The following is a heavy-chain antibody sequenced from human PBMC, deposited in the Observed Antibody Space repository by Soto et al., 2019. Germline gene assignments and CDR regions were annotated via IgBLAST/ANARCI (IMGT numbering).Heavy chain of an antibody. J-gene: IGHJ6*02. Sequence: PSETLSLTCTVSGGSVSSGSYYWSWIRQPPGKGLEWIGYIYYSGSTNYNPSLKSRVTISVDTSKNQFSLKLSSVTAADTAVYYCARERTPTYYYDSSGSSYGMDVWGQGTTVTVSS. CDR1: GGSVSSGSYY. CDR2: IYYSGST. CDR3: ARERTPTYYYDSSGSSYGMDV. V-gene: IGHV4-61*01. D-gene: IGHD3-22*01.